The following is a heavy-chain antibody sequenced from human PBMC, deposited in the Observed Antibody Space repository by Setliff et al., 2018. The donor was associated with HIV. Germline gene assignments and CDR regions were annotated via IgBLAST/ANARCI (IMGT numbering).Heavy chain of an antibody. V-gene: IGHV2-70*11. Sequence: TLSLTCTFSGFSLTSTSMCVSWIRQPPGEALEWLGRIDWDDNKYYSESLRSRLTISKDTSKNQVVLTMTNMDPVDTATYFCARGRGMSYYYYYMDVWGKGTTVTVSS. CDR1: GFSLTSTSMC. CDR3: ARGRGMSYYYYYMDV. CDR2: IDWDDNK. D-gene: IGHD3-16*01. J-gene: IGHJ6*03.